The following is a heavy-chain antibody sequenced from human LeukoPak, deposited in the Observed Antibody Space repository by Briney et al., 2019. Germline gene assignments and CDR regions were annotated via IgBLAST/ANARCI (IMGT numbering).Heavy chain of an antibody. Sequence: PSQTLSLTCTVSGGSISSGSYYWSWIRQPAGKGLEWIGRIYTSGSTNYNPSLKSRVTMSVDTSKNQFSLKLSSVTAADTAVYYCARDAYCGGDCYSGWFDPWGQGTLVTVSS. D-gene: IGHD2-21*02. CDR1: GGSISSGSYY. CDR3: ARDAYCGGDCYSGWFDP. V-gene: IGHV4-61*02. CDR2: IYTSGST. J-gene: IGHJ5*02.